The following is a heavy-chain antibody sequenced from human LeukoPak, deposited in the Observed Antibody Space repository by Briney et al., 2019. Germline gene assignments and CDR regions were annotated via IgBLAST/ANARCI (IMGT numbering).Heavy chain of an antibody. CDR1: GFTFSSYA. CDR3: ARDQEGYYDSSGSFDY. Sequence: GGSLRLSCAASGFTFSSYAMHWVRQAPGKGLEWVAAISYDGSNKYYADSVKGRFTISRDNSKNTLYLQMNSLRAEDTAVYYCARDQEGYYDSSGSFDYWGQGTLVTVSS. V-gene: IGHV3-30-3*01. CDR2: ISYDGSNK. D-gene: IGHD3-22*01. J-gene: IGHJ4*02.